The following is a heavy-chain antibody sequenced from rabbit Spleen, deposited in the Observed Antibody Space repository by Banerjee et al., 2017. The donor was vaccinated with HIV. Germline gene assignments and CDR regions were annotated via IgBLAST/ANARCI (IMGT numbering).Heavy chain of an antibody. CDR2: IEGGSSAFS. J-gene: IGHJ4*01. CDR1: GFSFSSNW. Sequence: LEESGGGRVKPGGTLTLTCTVSGFSFSSNWICWVRQAPGKGLEWIACIEGGSSAFSSFASWAKGRFTISKTSSTTVTLRMTSLTAADRAAYFCARDLVSVIGWNFNLWGPGTLVTVS. V-gene: IGHV1S45*01. CDR3: ARDLVSVIGWNFNL. D-gene: IGHD1-1*01.